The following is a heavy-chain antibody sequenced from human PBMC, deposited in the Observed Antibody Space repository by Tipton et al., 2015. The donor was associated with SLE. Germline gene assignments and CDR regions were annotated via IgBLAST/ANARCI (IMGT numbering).Heavy chain of an antibody. CDR3: ANQNWNYYF. J-gene: IGHJ4*02. CDR2: VSHRGTT. CDR1: GYSISSSSY. V-gene: IGHV4-34*01. Sequence: TLSTCAVSGYSISSSSYWSWIRQPPGKGLEWIGEVSHRGTTNYNPSLDSRVTISLDRFNNQFTLKMTSVTAADTAVYYCANQNWNYYFWGQGNLVTVSS. D-gene: IGHD1-7*01.